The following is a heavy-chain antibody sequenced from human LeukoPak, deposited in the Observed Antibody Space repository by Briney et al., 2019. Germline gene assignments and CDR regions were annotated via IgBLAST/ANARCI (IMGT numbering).Heavy chain of an antibody. CDR2: INGSGGST. CDR3: AKDIGSYYDY. CDR1: GFTFSSYS. Sequence: GGSLRLSCAASGFTFSSYSMSWVRQAPGKGLEWVSDINGSGGSTYYADSVKGRFTISRDNSKNTLYLEMNSLRAEDTAVYYCAKDIGSYYDYWGQGILVTVSS. J-gene: IGHJ4*02. V-gene: IGHV3-23*01. D-gene: IGHD3-10*01.